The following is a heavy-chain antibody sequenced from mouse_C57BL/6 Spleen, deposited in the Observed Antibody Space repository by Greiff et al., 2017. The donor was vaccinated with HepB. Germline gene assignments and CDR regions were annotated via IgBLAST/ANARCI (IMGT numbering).Heavy chain of an antibody. J-gene: IGHJ4*01. CDR2: IDPSDSYT. CDR3: ARSQYYGSTVSYAMDY. V-gene: IGHV1-69*01. Sequence: QVQLQQPGAELVMPGASVKLSCKASGYTFTSYWMHWVKQRPGQGLEWIGEIDPSDSYTNYNQKFKGKSTLTVDKSSSTAYMQLSSLTSEDSAVYYCARSQYYGSTVSYAMDYWGQGTSVTVSS. CDR1: GYTFTSYW. D-gene: IGHD1-1*01.